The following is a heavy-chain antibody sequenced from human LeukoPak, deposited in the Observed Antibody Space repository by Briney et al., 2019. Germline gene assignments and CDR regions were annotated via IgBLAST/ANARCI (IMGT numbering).Heavy chain of an antibody. CDR3: ARGQGQDYYGSGSYSQALDY. V-gene: IGHV3-53*01. CDR2: IYSGGST. J-gene: IGHJ4*02. D-gene: IGHD3-10*01. Sequence: GGSLRLSCAASGFTVSSNYMSWVRQAPGEGLEWVSVIYSGGSTYYADSVKGRFTISRDNSKNTLYLQMNSLRAEDTSVYYCARGQGQDYYGSGSYSQALDYWGQGTLVTVSS. CDR1: GFTVSSNY.